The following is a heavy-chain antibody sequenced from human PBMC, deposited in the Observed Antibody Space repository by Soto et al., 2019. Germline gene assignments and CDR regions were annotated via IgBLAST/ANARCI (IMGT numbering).Heavy chain of an antibody. V-gene: IGHV3-33*01. CDR2: IRYDGSSE. CDR3: AREFWGEGGSATSCHDY. Sequence: QVQLVESGGGVVQPGRSLRLSCAASGFTFSSYGMHWVRQTPGKGLEWVALIRYDGSSEYYTDSVKGRFTISRDNSKSTLYLQMNSLRAEDTAIYFCAREFWGEGGSATSCHDYWGQGTLVTVSS. CDR1: GFTFSSYG. D-gene: IGHD3-16*01. J-gene: IGHJ4*02.